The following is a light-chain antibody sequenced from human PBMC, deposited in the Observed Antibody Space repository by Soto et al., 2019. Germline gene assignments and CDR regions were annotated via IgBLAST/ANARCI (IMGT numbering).Light chain of an antibody. J-gene: IGKJ4*01. Sequence: DIQMTQSPSSLSASIGDTVTITCQASQDISNYLNWYQQKSGKAPKLLIYDASNLETGVPLRFRGGGYETDFTLTISSLQPEDFATYYCQQYEDVPLTFGGGTKVEIK. CDR1: QDISNY. V-gene: IGKV1-33*01. CDR2: DAS. CDR3: QQYEDVPLT.